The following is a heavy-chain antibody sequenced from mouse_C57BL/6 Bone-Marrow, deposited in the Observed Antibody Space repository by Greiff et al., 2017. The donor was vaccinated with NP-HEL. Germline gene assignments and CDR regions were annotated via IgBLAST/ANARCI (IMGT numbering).Heavy chain of an antibody. D-gene: IGHD1-1*01. CDR2: ISPGGSYT. CDR1: GFTFSSDA. Sequence: EVQLLQSGAGLVKPGASLKLSCAASGFTFSSDAMSWVRQTPEQRLEWVATISPGGSYTYYPDNVKGRVTISTDNAKNNLYLQMSHLKSEDTAMYYCARGYYDSSYDGAMDYWGQGTTVTVSS. CDR3: ARGYYDSSYDGAMDY. V-gene: IGHV5-4*01. J-gene: IGHJ4*01.